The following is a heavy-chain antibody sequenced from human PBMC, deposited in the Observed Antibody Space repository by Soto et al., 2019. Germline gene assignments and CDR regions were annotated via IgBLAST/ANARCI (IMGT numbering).Heavy chain of an antibody. J-gene: IGHJ4*02. CDR2: INADNGNT. V-gene: IGHV1-3*01. Sequence: QVHLVQSGADVKKPGASVKVSCKTSGYTFTSHDLHWVRQAPGQGLELMGWINADNGNTKYSQSFQGRVTITRDTSASTTYMELTSLRSEDTAVYYCARAVTGLDYWGQGTLVTVSS. CDR1: GYTFTSHD. CDR3: ARAVTGLDY. D-gene: IGHD2-21*02.